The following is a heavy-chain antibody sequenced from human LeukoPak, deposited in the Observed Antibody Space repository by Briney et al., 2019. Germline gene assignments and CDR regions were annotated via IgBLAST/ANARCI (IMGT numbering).Heavy chain of an antibody. J-gene: IGHJ4*02. V-gene: IGHV5-51*04. CDR1: GYIFTNYW. CDR2: IYPGDSAA. CDR3: ARKNSPYYDFWSGYVDY. D-gene: IGHD3-3*01. Sequence: ESLKISCKGSGYIFTNYWIAWLRQVPGTGLEWMGIIYPGDSAATYSPSFQGQVTMSADKPISTAYLQWSSLKASDSAMYYCARKNSPYYDFWSGYVDYWGQETLVTVSS.